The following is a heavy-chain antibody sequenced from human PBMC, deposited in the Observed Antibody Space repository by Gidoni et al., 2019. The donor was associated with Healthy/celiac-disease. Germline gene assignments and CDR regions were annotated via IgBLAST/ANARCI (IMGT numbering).Heavy chain of an antibody. V-gene: IGHV1-46*01. CDR2: INPSGGST. J-gene: IGHJ3*02. CDR3: ARDTEFPGGAEAFDI. D-gene: IGHD2-21*01. CDR1: GYTFTSYY. Sequence: QVQLVQSGAEVKKPGASVKVSCKASGYTFTSYYMHWVRQAPGQGLEWMGIINPSGGSTSYAQKFQGRVTMTRDTSTSTVYMELSSLRSEDTAVYYCARDTEFPGGAEAFDIWGQGTMVTVSS.